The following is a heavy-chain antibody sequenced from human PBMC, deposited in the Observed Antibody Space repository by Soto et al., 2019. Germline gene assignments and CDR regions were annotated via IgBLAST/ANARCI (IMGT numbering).Heavy chain of an antibody. CDR3: ARDLYYDSSGYDY. Sequence: ASVKVSCKASGDTFTSYDSNWVRQATGQGLEWMGWMNPNSGNTGYAQKFQGRVTMTRNTSISTAYMELSSLRSEDTAVYYCARDLYYDSSGYDYWGQGTLVTVSS. J-gene: IGHJ4*02. CDR2: MNPNSGNT. D-gene: IGHD3-22*01. V-gene: IGHV1-8*01. CDR1: GDTFTSYD.